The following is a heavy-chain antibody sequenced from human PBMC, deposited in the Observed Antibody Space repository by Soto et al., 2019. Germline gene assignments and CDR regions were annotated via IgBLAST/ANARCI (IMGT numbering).Heavy chain of an antibody. Sequence: PGESLKISCAASGFTFSSYSMNWVRQAPGKGLEWVSSISSSSSYIYYADSVKGRFTISRDNAKNSLYLQMNSLRAEDTAVYYCARDRTLDPWGQGTLVTVSS. J-gene: IGHJ5*02. CDR1: GFTFSSYS. CDR3: ARDRTLDP. V-gene: IGHV3-21*01. CDR2: ISSSSSYI.